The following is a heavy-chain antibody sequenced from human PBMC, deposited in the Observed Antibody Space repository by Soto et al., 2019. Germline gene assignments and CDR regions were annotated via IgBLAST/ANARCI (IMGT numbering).Heavy chain of an antibody. CDR3: ARRIPFGYGMAV. D-gene: IGHD2-21*01. J-gene: IGHJ6*02. Sequence: EVQLVESGGGLVQPGGSLRLSCAASGFTFSSYAMHWVRQAPGKGLEYVSAITSNGGHTDYASSVKGRFTISRDNAKNTLYLQMGSLRVEDMAVYYCARRIPFGYGMAVWGQGTTVTVSS. CDR1: GFTFSSYA. CDR2: ITSNGGHT. V-gene: IGHV3-64*01.